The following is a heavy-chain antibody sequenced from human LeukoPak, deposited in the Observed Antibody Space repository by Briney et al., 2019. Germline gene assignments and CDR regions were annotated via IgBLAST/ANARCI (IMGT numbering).Heavy chain of an antibody. V-gene: IGHV3-30*02. Sequence: PGGSLRLSCTASGFTVGDYAMSWFRQAPGKGLEWVAFIRYDGSNKYYADSVKGRFTISRDNSKNTLYLQMNSLRAEDTAVYYCAKEGGYYDSTSWGQGTLVTVSS. D-gene: IGHD3-22*01. CDR3: AKEGGYYDSTS. CDR2: IRYDGSNK. J-gene: IGHJ4*02. CDR1: GFTVGDYA.